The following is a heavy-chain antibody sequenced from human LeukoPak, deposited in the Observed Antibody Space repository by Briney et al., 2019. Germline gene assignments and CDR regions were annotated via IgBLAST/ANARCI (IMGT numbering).Heavy chain of an antibody. CDR3: ARDHGAPGY. D-gene: IGHD4-17*01. CDR1: GFTITSNY. CDR2: IYTGGST. Sequence: GESLILSCASSGFTITSNYMSWVRQAPGEGLEWVSVIYTGGSTYYADSVKGRFTISRDNSKNTLYLQMNSLRAEDTAVYYCARDHGAPGYWGQGTLVTVSS. J-gene: IGHJ4*02. V-gene: IGHV3-66*01.